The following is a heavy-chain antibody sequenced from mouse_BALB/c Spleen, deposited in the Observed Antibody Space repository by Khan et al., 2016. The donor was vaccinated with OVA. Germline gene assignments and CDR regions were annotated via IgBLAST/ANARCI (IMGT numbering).Heavy chain of an antibody. Sequence: EVELVESGGDLVKPGGSLKLSCEASGFTFSSYGMSWVRQTPDKRLEWVATISNGGSYTYYPDSVKGRLTISRDNAKHTLYLQMSSLKSEDNTRYYCARNRFTSPAAWFTYWGQGTLVTVSA. D-gene: IGHD2-12*01. J-gene: IGHJ3*01. CDR2: ISNGGSYT. CDR1: GFTFSSYG. CDR3: ARNRFTSPAAWFTY. V-gene: IGHV5-6*01.